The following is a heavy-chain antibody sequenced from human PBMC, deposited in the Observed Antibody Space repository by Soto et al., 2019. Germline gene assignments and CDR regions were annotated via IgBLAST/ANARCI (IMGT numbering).Heavy chain of an antibody. V-gene: IGHV3-30*18. J-gene: IGHJ6*02. CDR3: AKEGSSGWYSDYYGMDV. D-gene: IGHD6-19*01. Sequence: PGGSLRLSCAASGFTFSSYGMHWVRQAPGKGLEWVAVISYDGSNKYYADSVKGRFTISRDNSKNTLYLQMNSLRAEDTAVYYCAKEGSSGWYSDYYGMDVWGQGTTVTVSS. CDR1: GFTFSSYG. CDR2: ISYDGSNK.